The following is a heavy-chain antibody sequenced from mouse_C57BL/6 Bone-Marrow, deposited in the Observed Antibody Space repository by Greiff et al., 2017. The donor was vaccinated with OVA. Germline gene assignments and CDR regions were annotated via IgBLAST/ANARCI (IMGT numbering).Heavy chain of an antibody. J-gene: IGHJ2*01. V-gene: IGHV1-15*01. Sequence: VKLQESGAELVRPGASVTLSCKASGYTFTDYEMHWVKQTPVHGLEWIGAIDPETGGTAYNQKFKGKAILTADKSSSTAYMELRSLTSEDSAVYYCTRSGVLRYYFDYWGQGTTLTVSS. CDR1: GYTFTDYE. CDR3: TRSGVLRYYFDY. D-gene: IGHD1-1*01. CDR2: IDPETGGT.